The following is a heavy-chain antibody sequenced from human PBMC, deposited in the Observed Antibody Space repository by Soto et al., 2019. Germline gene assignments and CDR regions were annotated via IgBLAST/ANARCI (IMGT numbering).Heavy chain of an antibody. CDR2: ISSSGGSR. D-gene: IGHD6-19*01. Sequence: PGGSLRLSCAAAGFNFNTFAMSWIRQAPGKGLEWVSHISSSGGSRDYADSVRGRFTISRDNSKNTLYLQMNSLRAEDTAVYYCAKDHEGGWPYYFDYWGQGTLVTVSS. CDR3: AKDHEGGWPYYFDY. V-gene: IGHV3-23*01. CDR1: GFNFNTFA. J-gene: IGHJ4*02.